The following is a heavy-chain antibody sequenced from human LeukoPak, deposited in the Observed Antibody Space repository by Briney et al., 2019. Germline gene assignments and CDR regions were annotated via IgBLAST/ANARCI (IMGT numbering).Heavy chain of an antibody. Sequence: GGSLRLSCAASGFTVSSNYMSWVRQAPGKGLEWVSVIYSGGSTYYADSVKGRFTISRDNSKNTLYLQMNSLRAEDTAVYYCAKADSWYYYGMDVWGQGTTVTVSS. D-gene: IGHD6-13*01. J-gene: IGHJ6*02. V-gene: IGHV3-66*01. CDR1: GFTVSSNY. CDR3: AKADSWYYYGMDV. CDR2: IYSGGST.